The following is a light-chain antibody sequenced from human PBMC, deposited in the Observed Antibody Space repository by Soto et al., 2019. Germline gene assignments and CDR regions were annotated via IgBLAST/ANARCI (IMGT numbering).Light chain of an antibody. J-gene: IGKJ1*01. CDR2: GAS. V-gene: IGKV3-15*01. CDR1: QTVGRS. Sequence: EIVVTQSLATLSLSPGERATLSCRASQTVGRSLAWYQQKPGQAPRLLIHGASTRATGFPARFSGSGSGTDFTLTISSLQSEDFAVYYCQQYNNWPWTFGQGTKVAIK. CDR3: QQYNNWPWT.